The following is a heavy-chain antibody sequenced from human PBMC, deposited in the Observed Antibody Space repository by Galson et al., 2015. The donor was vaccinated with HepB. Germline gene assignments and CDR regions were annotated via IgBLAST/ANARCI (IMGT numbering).Heavy chain of an antibody. J-gene: IGHJ3*02. Sequence: SLRLSCAASGFTFSSHAMTWVRQAPGKGLEWVSVISGSGGTTYYADSVKGRFTISKDNSKNTLYLQMNSLRAEDTALYYCAGYCSSTSCYRGRFAFDIWGQGTMATVSS. CDR3: AGYCSSTSCYRGRFAFDI. CDR1: GFTFSSHA. CDR2: ISGSGGTT. V-gene: IGHV3-23*01. D-gene: IGHD2-2*02.